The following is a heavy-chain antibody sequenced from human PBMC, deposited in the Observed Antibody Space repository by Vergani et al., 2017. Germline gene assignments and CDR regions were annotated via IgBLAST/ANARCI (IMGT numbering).Heavy chain of an antibody. CDR2: ISGSGGST. J-gene: IGHJ6*02. Sequence: EVQLLESGGGLVQPGGSLRLSCAASGFTFSSYAMSWVRQAPGKGLEWVSAISGSGGSTYYADAVKGRFTISRDKSKNTLYLQMNSLRAEDTAVYYCAKDSTTGTTAYYYGMDVWGQGTTVTVSS. V-gene: IGHV3-23*01. CDR3: AKDSTTGTTAYYYGMDV. CDR1: GFTFSSYA. D-gene: IGHD1-1*01.